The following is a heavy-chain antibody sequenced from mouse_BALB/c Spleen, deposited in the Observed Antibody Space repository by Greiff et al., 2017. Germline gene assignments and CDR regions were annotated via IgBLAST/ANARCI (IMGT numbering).Heavy chain of an antibody. CDR2: ISSGGGST. CDR1: GFAFSSYD. D-gene: IGHD2-2*01. Sequence: EVQLVESGGGLVKPGGSLKLSCAASGFAFSSYDMSWVRQTPAKRLEWVAYISSGGGSTYYPDTVKGRFTISRDNAKNTLYLQMSSLKSEDTAMYYCARWFYYAMDYWGQGTSVTVSS. CDR3: ARWFYYAMDY. J-gene: IGHJ4*01. V-gene: IGHV5-12-1*01.